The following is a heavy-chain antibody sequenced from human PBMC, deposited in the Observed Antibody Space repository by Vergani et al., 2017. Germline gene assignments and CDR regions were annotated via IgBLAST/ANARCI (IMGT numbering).Heavy chain of an antibody. CDR3: GRVGTSSNRDYFDY. CDR2: INPNSGGT. Sequence: QVQLVQSGAEVKKPGASVKVSCKASGYTFTDYFMHWVRQAPGQGLKWMGWINPNSGGTNYAQKFKGRVTMTRDTSISTAYKELSNLRSDDTAVYYYGRVGTSSNRDYFDYWGQGTLVTVSS. V-gene: IGHV1-2*02. CDR1: GYTFTDYF. D-gene: IGHD2-2*01. J-gene: IGHJ4*02.